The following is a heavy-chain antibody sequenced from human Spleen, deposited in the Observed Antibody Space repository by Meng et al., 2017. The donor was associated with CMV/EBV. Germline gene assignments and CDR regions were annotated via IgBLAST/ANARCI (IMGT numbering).Heavy chain of an antibody. D-gene: IGHD6-25*01. CDR3: ARGPTTGIAAPAYFDY. CDR2: ISGSGGST. J-gene: IGHJ4*02. CDR1: KFTFRNYA. V-gene: IGHV3-23*01. Sequence: GGSLRLSCRASKFTFRNYAMYWVRQAPGKGLEWVSTISGSGGSTYYADSVKGRFTISRDNAKNSLYLQMNSLRAEDTAVHYCARGPTTGIAAPAYFDYWGQGTLVTVSS.